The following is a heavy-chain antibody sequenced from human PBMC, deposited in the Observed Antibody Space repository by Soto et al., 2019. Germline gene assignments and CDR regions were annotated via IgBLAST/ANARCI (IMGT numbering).Heavy chain of an antibody. J-gene: IGHJ4*02. V-gene: IGHV4-30-4*01. D-gene: IGHD1-26*01. CDR3: VRGELGRDYYFDY. Sequence: PSEKLSVPCTFSDGSVSYGDYCLSWIRQPPGKGLEWLGYIYYSGSIYYNPSLKSRATISADTSKNQFSLRLSSVTAADTAVYHCVRGELGRDYYFDYWGQGTMVTVSS. CDR1: DGSVSYGDYC. CDR2: IYYSGSI.